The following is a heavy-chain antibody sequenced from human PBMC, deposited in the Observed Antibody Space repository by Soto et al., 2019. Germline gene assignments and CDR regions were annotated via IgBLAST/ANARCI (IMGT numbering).Heavy chain of an antibody. CDR2: IDKDGSDR. J-gene: IGHJ5*01. D-gene: IGHD1-20*01. CDR1: GFIFSNDW. V-gene: IGHV3-7*01. Sequence: GGSLRLSCEASGFIFSNDWTSWVRQAPGRGLEWVANIDKDGSDRYYVDSVKGRFTISRDNAKNSLYLQMSSLRTEDTAIYYCATESWYKWDSWGQGTLVTVSS. CDR3: ATESWYKWDS.